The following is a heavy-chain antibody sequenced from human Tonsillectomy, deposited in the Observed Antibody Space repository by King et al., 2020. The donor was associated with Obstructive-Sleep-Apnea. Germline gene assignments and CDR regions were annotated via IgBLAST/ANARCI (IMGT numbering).Heavy chain of an antibody. V-gene: IGHV1-8*01. D-gene: IGHD3-10*01. CDR1: GYTFTSYD. CDR2: MNSNSGNK. J-gene: IGHJ5*02. Sequence: QLVQSGAEVKKPGGSVKVSCKSSGYTFTSYDINWVRQATGQGPEWMGWMNSNSGNKGYAQKYQGRVTMTRHTSITTAYMEPTSLPFEDTAVYYCARGHRGGWFDPWGLGTLVTISS. CDR3: ARGHRGGWFDP.